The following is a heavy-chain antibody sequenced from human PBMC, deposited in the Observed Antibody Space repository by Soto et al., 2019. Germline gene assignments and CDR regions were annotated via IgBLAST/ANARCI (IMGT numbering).Heavy chain of an antibody. Sequence: SETLSLTCAVSGGSISSGGYSWSWIRQPPGKGLEWIGYIYHSGSTYYNPSLKSRVTISVDRSKNQFSLKLSSVTAADTAVYYCARSPRSWNLYIYFDYWGQGTLVTVSS. CDR2: IYHSGST. CDR1: GGSISSGGYS. J-gene: IGHJ4*02. V-gene: IGHV4-30-2*01. CDR3: ARSPRSWNLYIYFDY. D-gene: IGHD1-1*01.